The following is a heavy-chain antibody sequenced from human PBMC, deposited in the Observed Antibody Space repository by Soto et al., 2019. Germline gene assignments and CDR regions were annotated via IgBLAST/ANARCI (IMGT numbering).Heavy chain of an antibody. V-gene: IGHV1-69*01. Sequence: QVLLLQSGSEVKKPGSSVKVSCKVSGDAFMSYAISWVRQAPGQGLEYMGGIIPSYDRAKYAQKFQGRLTVSADLYTSTVYMELSSLRSEDTAVYFCARDPTNDYGDDTFDYWGQGTKVIVSS. CDR3: ARDPTNDYGDDTFDY. D-gene: IGHD4-17*01. J-gene: IGHJ4*02. CDR1: GDAFMSYA. CDR2: IIPSYDRA.